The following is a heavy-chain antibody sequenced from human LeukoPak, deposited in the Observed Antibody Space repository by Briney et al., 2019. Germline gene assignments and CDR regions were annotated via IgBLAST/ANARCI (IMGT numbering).Heavy chain of an antibody. Sequence: GGSLRLSCAASGFTFSNYDIHWVRQAPGKGLEWVAVISYDGSNKYYADSVKGRFTISRDNSKNTLYLQMNSLRAEDTAVYYCAKEKADLSSSWYEAKDYWGQGTLVTVSS. D-gene: IGHD6-13*01. J-gene: IGHJ4*02. CDR2: ISYDGSNK. CDR3: AKEKADLSSSWYEAKDY. CDR1: GFTFSNYD. V-gene: IGHV3-30*18.